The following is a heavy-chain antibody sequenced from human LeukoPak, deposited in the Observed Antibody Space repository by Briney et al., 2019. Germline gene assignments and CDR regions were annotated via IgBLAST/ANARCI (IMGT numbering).Heavy chain of an antibody. Sequence: SETLSFTCTVSGGSISSSSYYWGWIRQPPGKGLEWIVSIYYSGSTYYNPSLKSRVTISVDTSKNQFSLKLSSVTAADTAMYYCASSYCSSTSCQFRLDYWGQGTLVTVSS. CDR1: GGSISSSSYY. CDR2: IYYSGST. J-gene: IGHJ4*02. D-gene: IGHD2-2*01. V-gene: IGHV4-39*01. CDR3: ASSYCSSTSCQFRLDY.